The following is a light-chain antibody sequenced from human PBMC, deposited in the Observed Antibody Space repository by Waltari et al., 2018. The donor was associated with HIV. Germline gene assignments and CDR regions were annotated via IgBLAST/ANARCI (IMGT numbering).Light chain of an antibody. CDR2: KAS. Sequence: DIQMTQSPSTLSASVGDSVTITCRASQSICSSLAWYQKKSGKAPKFLIDKASSLESGVPTRFSGSGSGTEFTLTISSLQPDDFATYYCQQYFGQGTRLEIK. J-gene: IGKJ5*01. CDR3: QQY. CDR1: QSICSS. V-gene: IGKV1-5*03.